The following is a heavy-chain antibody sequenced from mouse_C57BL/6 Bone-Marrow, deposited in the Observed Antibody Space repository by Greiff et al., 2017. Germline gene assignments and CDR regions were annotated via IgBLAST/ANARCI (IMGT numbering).Heavy chain of an antibody. V-gene: IGHV1-26*01. Sequence: EVKLQQSGPELVKPGASVKISCKASGYTFTDYYMNWVKQSHGKSLEWIGDINPNNGGTSYNQKFKGKATLTVDKSSSTAYMELRSLTSEDSAVYYCARGIYDGYLLYFDYWGQGTTLTVSS. CDR3: ARGIYDGYLLYFDY. D-gene: IGHD2-3*01. J-gene: IGHJ2*01. CDR1: GYTFTDYY. CDR2: INPNNGGT.